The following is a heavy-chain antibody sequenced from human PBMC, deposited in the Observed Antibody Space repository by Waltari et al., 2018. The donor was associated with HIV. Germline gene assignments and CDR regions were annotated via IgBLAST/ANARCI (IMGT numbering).Heavy chain of an antibody. CDR2: VNPATGYK. CDR1: GYTFTGHF. Sequence: QVQLEQSASEVKRPGASVNVSCKASGYTFTGHFIHWVRQAPGQGPGWGGWVNPATGYKDSAQKFEDRVTMTTDTPLTTAYLELAGLQSNDTAVYYCARGDRSLAYLLDVFHFWGQGTLVTVSS. J-gene: IGHJ3*01. CDR3: ARGDRSLAYLLDVFHF. V-gene: IGHV1-2*02. D-gene: IGHD3-16*01.